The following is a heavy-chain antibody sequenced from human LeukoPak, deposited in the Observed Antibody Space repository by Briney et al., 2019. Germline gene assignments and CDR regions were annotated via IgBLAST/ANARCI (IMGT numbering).Heavy chain of an antibody. D-gene: IGHD3-3*01. CDR2: INHSGST. J-gene: IGHJ4*02. V-gene: IGHV4-39*07. CDR3: ARGGRYYDFWSGYYSVYFDY. CDR1: GGSISSGGYY. Sequence: SETLSLTCTVSGGSISSGGYYWSWIRQPPGKGLEWIGEINHSGSTNYNPSLKSRVTISVDTSKNQFSLKLSSVTAADTAVYYCARGGRYYDFWSGYYSVYFDYWGQGTLVTVSS.